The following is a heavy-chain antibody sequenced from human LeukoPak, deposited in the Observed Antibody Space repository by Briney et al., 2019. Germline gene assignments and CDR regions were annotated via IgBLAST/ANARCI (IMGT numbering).Heavy chain of an antibody. D-gene: IGHD7-27*01. CDR1: GFTFSSYA. V-gene: IGHV3-30*02. CDR3: VRTLGDA. CDR2: IRYDASNK. J-gene: IGHJ5*02. Sequence: GGSLRLSCAASGFTFSSYAMSWVRQAPGKGLEWVAFIRYDASNKYYIDSVKGRFTISRDNAKNTLYLQMNSLRAEDTAVYYCVRTLGDAWGQGTLVTVSS.